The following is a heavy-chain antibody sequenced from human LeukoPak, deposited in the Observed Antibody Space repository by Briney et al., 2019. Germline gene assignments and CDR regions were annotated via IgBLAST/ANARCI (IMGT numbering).Heavy chain of an antibody. D-gene: IGHD5-12*01. V-gene: IGHV4-4*07. Sequence: SETLSLTCTVSGGSKSSYYWSWIRQPAGKGLEWIGRFYSGGSTDYNPSLKSRVTMSVDTSKNQFSLKLSSVTAADTAVYYCARVYSGYDLPGSLANYYFDYWGQGTLATVSS. J-gene: IGHJ4*02. CDR3: ARVYSGYDLPGSLANYYFDY. CDR1: GGSKSSYY. CDR2: FYSGGST.